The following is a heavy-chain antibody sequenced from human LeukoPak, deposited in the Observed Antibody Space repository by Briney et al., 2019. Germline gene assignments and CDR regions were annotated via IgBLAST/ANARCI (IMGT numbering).Heavy chain of an antibody. CDR1: GFSSDDFA. D-gene: IGHD3-22*01. Sequence: GGSLRLSCAASGFSSDDFAMHWVRHAPGKGLEWVSGITWSSGTIGYADSVKGRFTISRDNAKDSLYLQMNSLRAEDTAVYYCARDDYYDSSGPFDPWGQGTLVTVSS. V-gene: IGHV3-9*02. CDR2: ITWSSGTI. J-gene: IGHJ5*02. CDR3: ARDDYYDSSGPFDP.